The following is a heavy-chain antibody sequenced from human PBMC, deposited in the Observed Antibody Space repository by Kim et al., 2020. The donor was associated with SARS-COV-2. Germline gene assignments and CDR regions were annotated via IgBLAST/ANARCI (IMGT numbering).Heavy chain of an antibody. CDR1: GATFSSFP. CDR2: IIPIFETP. V-gene: IGHV1-69*13. D-gene: IGHD2-15*01. Sequence: VKVSCKASGATFSSFPITWVRQAPGQSFEWLGGIIPIFETPNYAQKFQGRVTITADESTSTAYMELSSLTSEDTAIYYCARGKYCDDGNCYSETYYGLDVWGEGTTVIVAS. J-gene: IGHJ6*04. CDR3: ARGKYCDDGNCYSETYYGLDV.